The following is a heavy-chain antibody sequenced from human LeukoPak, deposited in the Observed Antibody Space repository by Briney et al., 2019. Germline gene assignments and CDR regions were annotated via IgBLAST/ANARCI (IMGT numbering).Heavy chain of an antibody. J-gene: IGHJ6*03. V-gene: IGHV1-2*06. D-gene: IGHD2-2*01. Sequence: GASVKVSCKASGYTFTGYYMHWVRQAPGQGLEWMGRINPNSGGTNYAQKFQGRVTMTRDTSISTAYMELSRLRTEDTAVYYCAGWGVPAAGYYYYYMDVWGKGTTVTVSS. CDR1: GYTFTGYY. CDR3: AGWGVPAAGYYYYYMDV. CDR2: INPNSGGT.